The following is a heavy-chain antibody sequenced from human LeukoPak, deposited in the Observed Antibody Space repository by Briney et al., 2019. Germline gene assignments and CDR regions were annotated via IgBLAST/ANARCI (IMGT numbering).Heavy chain of an antibody. CDR3: AELGITMIGGV. CDR1: GFTFGSYW. D-gene: IGHD3-10*02. CDR2: IKKDGSEE. J-gene: IGHJ6*04. V-gene: IGHV3-7*01. Sequence: PGGSLRLSCATSGFTFGSYWMSWVRQAPGKGLEWVANIKKDGSEENYVDSVKGRFTISRDNAKNSLYLQMSSLRAEDTAVYYCAELGITMIGGVWGKGTTVTISS.